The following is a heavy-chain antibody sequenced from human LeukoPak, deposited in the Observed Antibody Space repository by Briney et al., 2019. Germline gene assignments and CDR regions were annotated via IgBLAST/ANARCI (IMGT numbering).Heavy chain of an antibody. Sequence: ASVKVSCKASGYTFIGYYMHWVRQAPGQGLEWRGWINPNSGGTNYAQKFQGRVTMTRDTSISTAYMELSRLRSEDTAVYYCASRGWAGEYYFDYWGQGTLVTVSS. CDR1: GYTFIGYY. J-gene: IGHJ4*02. D-gene: IGHD3-10*01. V-gene: IGHV1-2*02. CDR3: ASRGWAGEYYFDY. CDR2: INPNSGGT.